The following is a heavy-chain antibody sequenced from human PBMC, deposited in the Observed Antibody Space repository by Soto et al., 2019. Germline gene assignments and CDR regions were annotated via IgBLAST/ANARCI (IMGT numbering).Heavy chain of an antibody. Sequence: ASVKVSCKASGYTFTGYYVHWVREAPGQGLEWMGWINPETGGTSYAQKFQGRVTLSRDTSINTAYLELSRLRFGDAAVYFCARERYQVISDGMDVWGQGTTVTVSS. V-gene: IGHV1-2*02. J-gene: IGHJ6*02. CDR3: ARERYQVISDGMDV. CDR2: INPETGGT. CDR1: GYTFTGYY. D-gene: IGHD2-2*01.